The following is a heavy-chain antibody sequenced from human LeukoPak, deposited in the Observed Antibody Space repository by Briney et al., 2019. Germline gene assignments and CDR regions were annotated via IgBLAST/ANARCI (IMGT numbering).Heavy chain of an antibody. J-gene: IGHJ4*02. CDR1: GASITPYY. V-gene: IGHV4-4*07. CDR2: IHTAGNT. Sequence: SSETLSLTCAVSGASITPYYWTWIRQPAGKTLEWIGRIHTAGNTNHNPSLKSRVTMSLDTSNNQFSLKLASVTDADTAVYYCARGHRRGDYSDRYNFYDYWGQGILVTVSS. D-gene: IGHD4-17*01. CDR3: ARGHRRGDYSDRYNFYDY.